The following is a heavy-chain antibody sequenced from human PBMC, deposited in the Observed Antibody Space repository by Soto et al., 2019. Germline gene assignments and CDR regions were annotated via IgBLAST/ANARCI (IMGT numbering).Heavy chain of an antibody. CDR3: ARGGDTTVTEAFDI. D-gene: IGHD4-17*01. Sequence: QVQLQQWGAGLLKPSETLSLTCAVYGGSFSGYYWSWIRQPPGKGLEWIGEINHSGSTNYNPSLKRRGTISVDTSKNQSSLKLSSVTAADTAVYYCARGGDTTVTEAFDIWGQGTMVTVSS. J-gene: IGHJ3*02. V-gene: IGHV4-34*01. CDR2: INHSGST. CDR1: GGSFSGYY.